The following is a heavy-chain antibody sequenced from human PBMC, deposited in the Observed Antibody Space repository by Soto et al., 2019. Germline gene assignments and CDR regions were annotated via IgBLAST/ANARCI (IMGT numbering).Heavy chain of an antibody. D-gene: IGHD3-10*01. Sequence: ASVKVSFKASGSIFSNYGIRWVRQAPGQGFEWMGWISAYHGDTDYAQKFQGRVSMITDTSTNTAYLDLRSMTYVDTATYFCARRTRWDDGGYYNYAMDVLGQGTKVTVSS. CDR1: GSIFSNYG. CDR3: ARRTRWDDGGYYNYAMDV. CDR2: ISAYHGDT. V-gene: IGHV1-18*01. J-gene: IGHJ6*02.